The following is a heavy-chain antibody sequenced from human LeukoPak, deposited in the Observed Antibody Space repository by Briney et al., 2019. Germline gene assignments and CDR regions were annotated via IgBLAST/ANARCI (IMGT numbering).Heavy chain of an antibody. J-gene: IGHJ6*03. CDR1: GGSISSSGYY. V-gene: IGHV4-39*07. CDR3: ARLNNYYYYYMDV. Sequence: SETLSLTCTVSGGSISSSGYYWGWIRQPPGKGLEWIGSIYYSGGTYYNPSLKSRVTISVDTSKNQFSLKLSSVTAADTAVYYCARLNNYYYYYMDVWGKGTTVTISS. CDR2: IYYSGGT.